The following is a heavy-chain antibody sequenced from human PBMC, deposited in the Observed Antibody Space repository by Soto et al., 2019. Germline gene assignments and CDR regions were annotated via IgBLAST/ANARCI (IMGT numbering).Heavy chain of an antibody. V-gene: IGHV4-38-2*02. CDR1: GLSVTSNNY. CDR3: TRDLDIMWFFS. Sequence: PSETLSLTCGVSGLSVTSNNYWAWIRQSPGKGLEWIGSRSHSGNTYYNPSLNSRVTISVDTSKNQFSLTLTSVTAADTAIYYCTRDLDIMWFFSWGQGTLVTVSS. CDR2: RSHSGNT. J-gene: IGHJ5*01. D-gene: IGHD2-15*01.